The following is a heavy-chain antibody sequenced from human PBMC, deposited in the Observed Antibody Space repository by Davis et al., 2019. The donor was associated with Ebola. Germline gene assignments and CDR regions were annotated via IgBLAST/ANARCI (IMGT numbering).Heavy chain of an antibody. CDR2: IYHSGST. CDR1: GYSISSGYY. Sequence: MPSETLSLTCTVSGYSISSGYYWGWIRQPPGKGLEWIGSIYHSGSTNYNRSLESRVTIAVDTSKNQLSLKLRSVTAADTAVYYCARGNYGDYIVLYYYNMDVWGQGTTVTVSS. V-gene: IGHV4-38-2*02. CDR3: ARGNYGDYIVLYYYNMDV. J-gene: IGHJ6*02. D-gene: IGHD4-17*01.